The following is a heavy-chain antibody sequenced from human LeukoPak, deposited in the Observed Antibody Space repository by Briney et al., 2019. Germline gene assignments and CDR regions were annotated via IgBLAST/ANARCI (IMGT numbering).Heavy chain of an antibody. CDR3: ATSYDMGWLIGY. CDR1: GFTFGDTW. CDR2: IEQDGSEK. Sequence: GGSLRLSCAASGFTFGDTWMNWVRQVPGQGLEWVANIEQDGSEKFYVASVKGRFTISRDNGKSSLYLQMNSLRAEDTALYYCATSYDMGWLIGYWGQGTLVTVSS. D-gene: IGHD3/OR15-3a*01. V-gene: IGHV3-7*03. J-gene: IGHJ4*02.